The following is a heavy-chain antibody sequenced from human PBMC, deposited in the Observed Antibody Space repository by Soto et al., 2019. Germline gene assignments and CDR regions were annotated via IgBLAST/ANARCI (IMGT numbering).Heavy chain of an antibody. V-gene: IGHV1-18*01. CDR2: ISAYNGNT. CDR1: GYTFTSYG. CDR3: ARDLQGGYDFWSKMDV. D-gene: IGHD3-3*01. J-gene: IGHJ6*02. Sequence: QVQLVQSGAEVKKPGASVKVSCKASGYTFTSYGISWVRQAPGQGLEWMGWISAYNGNTNYAQKLQGRGTMTTDTSTSTAYMELRSLRSDDTAVYYCARDLQGGYDFWSKMDVWGQGTTVTVSS.